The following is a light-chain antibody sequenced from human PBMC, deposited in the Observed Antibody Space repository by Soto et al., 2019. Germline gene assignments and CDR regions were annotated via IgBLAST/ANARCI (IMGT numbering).Light chain of an antibody. Sequence: EILLTQSPGTLSLSPGERATLSCRASQSVINNYLAWYQQKPGQAPRLLIYGASNRATGIPDRFSGSGSGTGFTLTISRLEPEGFAVYYCQQYGSSGTFGQGTKVDIK. CDR1: QSVINNY. CDR2: GAS. J-gene: IGKJ1*01. V-gene: IGKV3-20*01. CDR3: QQYGSSGT.